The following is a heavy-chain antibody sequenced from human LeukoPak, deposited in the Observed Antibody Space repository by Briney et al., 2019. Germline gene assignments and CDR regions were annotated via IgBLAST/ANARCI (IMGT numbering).Heavy chain of an antibody. J-gene: IGHJ5*02. CDR3: AKQPHAFDNWFDP. CDR1: GFTFNSYS. CDR2: IDSSSTTI. Sequence: GGSLRLSCAASGFTFNSYSMNWVRQAPGKGLEWISYIDSSSTTIYYADSVKGRFAISRDNGKNSLYLQMHSLRAEDTAVYYCAKQPHAFDNWFDPWGQGTLVTVSS. V-gene: IGHV3-48*01. D-gene: IGHD1/OR15-1a*01.